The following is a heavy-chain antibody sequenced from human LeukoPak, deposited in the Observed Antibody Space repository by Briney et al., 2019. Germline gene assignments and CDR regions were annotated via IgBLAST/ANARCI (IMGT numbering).Heavy chain of an antibody. CDR2: ISSSSSYI. J-gene: IGHJ4*02. Sequence: GGSLRLSCAASGFTFSSYSMNWVRQAPGKGLEWVSSISSSSSYIYYADSVKGRFTISRDNAKNSLYLQMNSLRAEDTAVYYCARDELGSSCHDYWGQGTLVTVST. D-gene: IGHD6-13*01. CDR1: GFTFSSYS. CDR3: ARDELGSSCHDY. V-gene: IGHV3-21*01.